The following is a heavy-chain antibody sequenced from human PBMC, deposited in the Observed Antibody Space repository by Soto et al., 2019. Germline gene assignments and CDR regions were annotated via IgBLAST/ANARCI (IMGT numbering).Heavy chain of an antibody. CDR1: GGSISSSNW. J-gene: IGHJ4*02. Sequence: QVQLQESGPGLVKPSGTLSLTCAVSGGSISSSNWWSWVRQPPGKGLEWIGEIYHSGSTNYNPSPTSRAAVSVVKSEHQSSLKLSPGTAAATAGEYSARWAPQRGDYTPGFDCWGQGTLVTVSS. V-gene: IGHV4-4*02. D-gene: IGHD2-21*02. CDR3: ARWAPQRGDYTPGFDC. CDR2: IYHSGST.